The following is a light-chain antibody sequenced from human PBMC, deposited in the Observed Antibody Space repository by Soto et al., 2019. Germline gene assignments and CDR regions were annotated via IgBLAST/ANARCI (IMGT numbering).Light chain of an antibody. J-gene: IGLJ1*01. Sequence: QAVLTQPPSVSGAPGQRVTISCTGSYANIGAGYEVHWYQQIPGTAPKLLISGHNNRPSGVPDRFFGSKSGTSASLAITGLQAEDEGDYYCQSYDSTLSARYVFGTGTKLTVL. V-gene: IGLV1-40*01. CDR3: QSYDSTLSARYV. CDR2: GHN. CDR1: YANIGAGYE.